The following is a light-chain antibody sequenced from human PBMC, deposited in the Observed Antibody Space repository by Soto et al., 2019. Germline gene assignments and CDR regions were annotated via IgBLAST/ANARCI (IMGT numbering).Light chain of an antibody. CDR2: SSD. Sequence: QSVLTQPPSASGTPGQRVTISCSGSSSNIGSNTVNWYQQLPGTAPRLLISSSDQRPSGVPERISGSKFGTAASLAISGLRSEDEAVYYCASWDDRLGAVIFGGGTKLTVL. V-gene: IGLV1-47*02. CDR3: ASWDDRLGAVI. CDR1: SSNIGSNT. J-gene: IGLJ2*01.